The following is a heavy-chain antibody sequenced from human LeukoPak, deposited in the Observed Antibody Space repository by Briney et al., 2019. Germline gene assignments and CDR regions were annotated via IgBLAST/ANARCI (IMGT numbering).Heavy chain of an antibody. CDR1: GFTVSSNY. D-gene: IGHD4-17*01. CDR2: IYSGGST. V-gene: IGHV3-66*01. J-gene: IGHJ4*02. CDR3: ASTFYGDSPPY. Sequence: GGSLRLSCAASGFTVSSNYMSWVRQAPGKGLEWVSVIYSGGSTYYADSVKGRFAISRDNSKNTLYLQMNSLRAEDTAVYYCASTFYGDSPPYWGQGTLVTVSS.